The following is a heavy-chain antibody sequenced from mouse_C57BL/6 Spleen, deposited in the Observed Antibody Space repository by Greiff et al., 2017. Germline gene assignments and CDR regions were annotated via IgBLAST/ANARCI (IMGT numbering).Heavy chain of an antibody. Sequence: EVQLQQSGPELVKPGASVKISCKASGYSFTGYYMNWVKQSPEKSLEWIGEINPSTGGTTYNQKFKAKATLTVDKSSSTAYMQLKSLTSEDSAVYYCARNPYYSNYVWFAYWGQGTLVTVSA. D-gene: IGHD2-5*01. V-gene: IGHV1-42*01. CDR1: GYSFTGYY. CDR3: ARNPYYSNYVWFAY. CDR2: INPSTGGT. J-gene: IGHJ3*01.